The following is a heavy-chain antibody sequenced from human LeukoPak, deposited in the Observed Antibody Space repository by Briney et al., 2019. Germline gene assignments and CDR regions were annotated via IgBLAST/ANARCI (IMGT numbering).Heavy chain of an antibody. V-gene: IGHV4-34*01. D-gene: IGHD1-1*01. CDR3: ARLIKLTDPGNDY. CDR2: INHSGST. J-gene: IGHJ4*02. Sequence: SETLSLTCAVYGGSFSGYYWSWIRQPPGRGLEWIGEINHSGSTNYNPSLKSRVTISVDTSKNQFSLKLSSVTAADTAVYYCARLIKLTDPGNDYWGQGTLVTVSS. CDR1: GGSFSGYY.